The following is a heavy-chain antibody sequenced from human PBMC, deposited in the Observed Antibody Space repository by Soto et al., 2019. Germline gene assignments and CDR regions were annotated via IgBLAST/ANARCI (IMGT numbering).Heavy chain of an antibody. CDR3: VRDGTKNLRDWFDP. J-gene: IGHJ5*02. Sequence: PSETLALTCTFSDASISVFYWSWIRKSAGKGLEWIGRIYATGTTDYNPSLKSRVMMSVDTSKKQFSLKLRSVTAADTAVYYCVRDGTKNLRDWFDPWGQGISVTVSS. V-gene: IGHV4-4*07. CDR1: DASISVFY. D-gene: IGHD1-1*01. CDR2: IYATGTT.